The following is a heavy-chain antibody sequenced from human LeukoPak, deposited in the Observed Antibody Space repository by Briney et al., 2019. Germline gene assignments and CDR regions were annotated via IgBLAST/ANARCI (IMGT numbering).Heavy chain of an antibody. J-gene: IGHJ4*02. V-gene: IGHV4-59*08. D-gene: IGHD3-22*01. Sequence: WGTLSLTCTVSGVSISSYYWSWVRQPPGKGLEWVGDIYYSGSTNYNPSLESRVTISVDTSKKQLFLKLRSVTAAETAVDYCGRLGRGYYRVYFDSWGQGTLVTVSS. CDR3: GRLGRGYYRVYFDS. CDR1: GVSISSYY. CDR2: IYYSGST.